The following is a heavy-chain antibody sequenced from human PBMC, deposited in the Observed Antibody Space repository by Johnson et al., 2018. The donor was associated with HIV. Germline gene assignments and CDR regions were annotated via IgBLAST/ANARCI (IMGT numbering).Heavy chain of an antibody. CDR1: GFMFDDYG. CDR2: INWNGGRT. J-gene: IGHJ3*02. V-gene: IGHV3-20*04. Sequence: EQLVVSGGGVVRPGGSLRLSCAASGFMFDDYGMSWVRQVPGKGLEWVSHINWNGGRTGYADSMKGRFTISRDNAKKSLYMQMNSLRAEDTALYYCARDLRVVVAARIGAATSHVFDIWGQGTMVTVSS. CDR3: ARDLRVVVAARIGAATSHVFDI. D-gene: IGHD2-15*01.